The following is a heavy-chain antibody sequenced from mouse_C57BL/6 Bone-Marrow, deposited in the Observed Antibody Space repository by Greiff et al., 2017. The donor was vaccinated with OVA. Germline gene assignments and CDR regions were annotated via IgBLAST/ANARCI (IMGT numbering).Heavy chain of an antibody. D-gene: IGHD1-1*01. CDR1: GFTFSDYY. J-gene: IGHJ2*01. Sequence: EVQVVESEGGLVQPGSSMKLSCTASGFTFSDYYMAWVRQVPEKGLEWVANINYDGSSTYYLDSLKSRFIISRDNAKNILYLQMSSLKSEDTATYYCARGSSYVYYFDYWGQGTTLTVSS. CDR2: INYDGSST. CDR3: ARGSSYVYYFDY. V-gene: IGHV5-16*01.